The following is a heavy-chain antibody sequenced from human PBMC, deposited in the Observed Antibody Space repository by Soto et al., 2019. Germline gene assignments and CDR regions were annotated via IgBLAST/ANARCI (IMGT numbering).Heavy chain of an antibody. CDR1: GGSITTGGYF. CDR3: ARVVSGSYFDY. V-gene: IGHV4-31*03. Sequence: QVQLQESGPGLVKASQTLSLTCTVSGGSITTGGYFWSWIRQHPGKGLEWIGYIYYSGTTHYNPSLKSRVTISVDTSKNQFSLKLSSVTAADTAVYYCARVVSGSYFDYWGQRTLVTVSS. CDR2: IYYSGTT. J-gene: IGHJ4*02. D-gene: IGHD1-26*01.